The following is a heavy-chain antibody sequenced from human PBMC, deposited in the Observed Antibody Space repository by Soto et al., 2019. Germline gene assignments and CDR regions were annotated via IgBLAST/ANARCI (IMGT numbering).Heavy chain of an antibody. D-gene: IGHD6-6*01. V-gene: IGHV1-69*13. CDR1: GGTFSSYA. CDR2: IIPIFGTA. CDR3: ARDGSRSSTYYNYGMDV. J-gene: IGHJ6*02. Sequence: GASVKVSCKASGGTFSSYAISWVRQAPGQGLEWMGGIIPIFGTANYAQKFQGRVTITADESTSTAYMELSSLRSEDTAVYYCARDGSRSSTYYNYGMDVWGQGTTVTVSS.